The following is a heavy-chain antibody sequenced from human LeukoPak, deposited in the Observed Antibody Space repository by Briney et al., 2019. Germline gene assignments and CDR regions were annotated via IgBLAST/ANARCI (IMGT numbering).Heavy chain of an antibody. Sequence: PGGSLRLSCAASGFTFSSYAMHWVRQAPGKGPEWVAVISYDGSYQDYADSVKGRFTISRDNSKNTVYLQMNSLRAEDTALYYCARDYGSGSYWVANDYWGQGTLVTASS. CDR3: ARDYGSGSYWVANDY. J-gene: IGHJ4*02. CDR2: ISYDGSYQ. D-gene: IGHD3-10*01. CDR1: GFTFSSYA. V-gene: IGHV3-30*14.